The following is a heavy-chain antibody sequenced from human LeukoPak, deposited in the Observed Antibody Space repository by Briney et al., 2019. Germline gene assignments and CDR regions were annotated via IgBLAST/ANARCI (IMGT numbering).Heavy chain of an antibody. CDR2: INHSGST. J-gene: IGHJ3*02. CDR1: GGSFSGYY. D-gene: IGHD6-13*01. Sequence: SETLSLTCAVYGGSFSGYYWRWIRQPPGKGLEWIGEINHSGSTNYNPSLKRRVTISVDTSKNQFSLKLSSVTAADTAVYYCASLRADGYSSSWAPLDAFDIWGQGTMVTVSS. V-gene: IGHV4-34*01. CDR3: ASLRADGYSSSWAPLDAFDI.